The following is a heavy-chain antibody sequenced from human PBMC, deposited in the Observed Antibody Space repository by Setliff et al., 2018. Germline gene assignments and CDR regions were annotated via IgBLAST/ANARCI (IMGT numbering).Heavy chain of an antibody. V-gene: IGHV1-18*04. Sequence: ASVKVSCKASGNRFTDYNLHWVRQAPGQGLEWMGWINPDSGDNGYTVYAQKLQGRVTLTTDTSTGTAYMEVRSLRSDDTAQYYCVRDRAAIVVGPPTAAFDIWGQGTMVTVSS. D-gene: IGHD2-2*01. CDR2: INPDSGDNGYT. CDR1: GNRFTDYN. J-gene: IGHJ3*02. CDR3: VRDRAAIVVGPPTAAFDI.